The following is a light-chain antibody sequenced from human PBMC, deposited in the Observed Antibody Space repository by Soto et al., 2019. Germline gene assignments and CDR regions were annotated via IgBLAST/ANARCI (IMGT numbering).Light chain of an antibody. CDR3: AAWDDGLNGWV. V-gene: IGLV1-44*01. CDR1: RSNIGSNS. Sequence: QAVVTQPPSASGTPGQRVTISCSGSRSNIGSNSVSWYQQLPGTAPKVLMYTDDQRPSGVPDRFSGSKSGTSASLAISGLQSEDESDYYCAAWDDGLNGWVFGGGTKLTVL. CDR2: TDD. J-gene: IGLJ3*02.